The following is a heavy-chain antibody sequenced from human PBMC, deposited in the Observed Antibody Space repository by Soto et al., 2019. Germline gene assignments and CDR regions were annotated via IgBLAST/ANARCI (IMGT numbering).Heavy chain of an antibody. D-gene: IGHD6-13*01. CDR1: GYTFTSYG. CDR2: ISACNGNT. J-gene: IGHJ4*02. V-gene: IGHV1-18*01. CDR3: ARSEFIAAAGNY. Sequence: ASVKVSCKASGYTFTSYGISWVRQAPGQGLEWMGWISACNGNTNYAQRLQGRVTMTTDTSTSTAYMELRSLRSDDTAVYYCARSEFIAAAGNYWGQGTLVTVSS.